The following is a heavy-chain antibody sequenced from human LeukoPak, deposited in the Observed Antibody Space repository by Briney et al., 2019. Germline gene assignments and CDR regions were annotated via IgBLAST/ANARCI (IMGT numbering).Heavy chain of an antibody. CDR1: GFTFSGSW. V-gene: IGHV3-7*01. Sequence: AGGSLRLSCAASGFTFSGSWMTWVRQAPGRGLEGVANIDPDGNTKNYLDSVKGRFTISRDNARNSLYLQLNSLRAEDTSVYYCARDPAYGAFDYWGQGTLVTVSS. D-gene: IGHD4-17*01. CDR3: ARDPAYGAFDY. J-gene: IGHJ4*02. CDR2: IDPDGNTK.